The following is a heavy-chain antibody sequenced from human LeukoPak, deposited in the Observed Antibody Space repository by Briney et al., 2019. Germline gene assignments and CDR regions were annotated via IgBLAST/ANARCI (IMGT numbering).Heavy chain of an antibody. J-gene: IGHJ4*02. CDR2: IYYSGST. D-gene: IGHD3-22*01. V-gene: IGHV4-39*07. CDR1: GGSISSSSYY. CDR3: ARGGEYYYDSSGLGDY. Sequence: SETLSLTCTVSGGSISSSSYYWGWIRQPPGKGLEWIGSIYYSGSTYYNPSLKSRVTISVDTSKNQFSLKLSSVTAADTAVYYCARGGEYYYDSSGLGDYWGQGTLVTVSS.